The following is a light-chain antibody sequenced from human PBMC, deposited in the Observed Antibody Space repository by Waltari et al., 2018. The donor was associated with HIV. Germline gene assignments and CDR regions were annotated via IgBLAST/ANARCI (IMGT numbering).Light chain of an antibody. J-gene: IGKJ1*01. CDR2: GAS. CDR3: HQYGSLPET. CDR1: RPVSSSH. Sequence: DTALTQSPGTLSLSPGEGAILSCRTSRPVSSSHLAWYQQKPGQAPRLLVYGASTRAAGIPDRFSGSGSGADFTLSISRLEPEDFAVYYCHQYGSLPETFGQGTKV. V-gene: IGKV3-20*01.